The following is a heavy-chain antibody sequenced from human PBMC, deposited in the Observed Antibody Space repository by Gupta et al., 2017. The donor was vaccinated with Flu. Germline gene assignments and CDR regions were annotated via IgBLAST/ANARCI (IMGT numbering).Heavy chain of an antibody. V-gene: IGHV3-23*01. CDR1: GFTFSNYA. D-gene: IGHD5-24*01. Sequence: QLLESGGGLVQPGGSLRLSCAASGFTFSNYAMSWVRQVPGKGPEWVSALSASDGTTYYADSVKGRFTISRDNSKNTLYLQMNGLRAEDTAIYYCAKSFRWLQFGYFDYWGQGTLVTVSS. CDR3: AKSFRWLQFGYFDY. CDR2: LSASDGTT. J-gene: IGHJ4*02.